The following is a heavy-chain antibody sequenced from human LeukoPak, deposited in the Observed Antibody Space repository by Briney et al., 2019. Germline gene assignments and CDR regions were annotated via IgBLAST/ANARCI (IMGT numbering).Heavy chain of an antibody. Sequence: QSGGSLRLSCAASGFTFSSYEMNWVRQAPGKGLEWVSYISSSGSTIYYADSVKGRFTISRDNAKNSLYLQMNSLRAEDTAVYYCARATHYYDSSGDRITFDPWGQGTLVTVSS. D-gene: IGHD3-22*01. V-gene: IGHV3-48*03. CDR1: GFTFSSYE. CDR3: ARATHYYDSSGDRITFDP. J-gene: IGHJ5*02. CDR2: ISSSGSTI.